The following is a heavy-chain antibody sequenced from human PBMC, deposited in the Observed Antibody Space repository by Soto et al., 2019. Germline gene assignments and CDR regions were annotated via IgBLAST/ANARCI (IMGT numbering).Heavy chain of an antibody. D-gene: IGHD3-3*01. V-gene: IGHV3-33*01. CDR2: IWYDGSNK. CDR1: GFTFSSYG. Sequence: QVQLVESGGGVVQPGRSLRLSCAASGFTFSSYGMHWVRQAPGKGLEWVAVIWYDGSNKYYADSVKGRFTISRDNSKNTLYLQMNSLRAEDTAVYYCARGAYDFWSGHRGYYGMDVWGQGTTVTVSS. CDR3: ARGAYDFWSGHRGYYGMDV. J-gene: IGHJ6*02.